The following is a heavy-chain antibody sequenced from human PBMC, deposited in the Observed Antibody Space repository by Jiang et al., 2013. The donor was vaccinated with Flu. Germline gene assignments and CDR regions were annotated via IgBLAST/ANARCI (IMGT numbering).Heavy chain of an antibody. J-gene: IGHJ6*02. V-gene: IGHV5-51*03. CDR1: GYSFTSYW. D-gene: IGHD4-17*01. Sequence: VQLVESGAEVKKPGESLKISCKGSGYSFTSYWIGWVRQMPGKGLEWMGIIYPGDSDTRYSPSFQGQVTISADKSISTAYLQWSSLKASDTAMYYCARLKTTVTTYYYYGMDVWGQGTTGHRLL. CDR3: ARLKTTVTTYYYYGMDV. CDR2: IYPGDSDT.